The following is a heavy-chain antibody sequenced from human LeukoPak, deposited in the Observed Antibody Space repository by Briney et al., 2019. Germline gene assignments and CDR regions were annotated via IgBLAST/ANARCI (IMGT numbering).Heavy chain of an antibody. V-gene: IGHV3-30*03. CDR3: ARAQLAAAGPNDY. Sequence: PGRSLRLSCAASGFTFSSYGMHWVRQAPGKGLEWVAVISYDGSNKYYADSVKGRFTISRDNSKNTLYLQMNSLRAEDTAVYYCARAQLAAAGPNDYWGQGTLVTVSS. CDR1: GFTFSSYG. CDR2: ISYDGSNK. J-gene: IGHJ4*02. D-gene: IGHD6-13*01.